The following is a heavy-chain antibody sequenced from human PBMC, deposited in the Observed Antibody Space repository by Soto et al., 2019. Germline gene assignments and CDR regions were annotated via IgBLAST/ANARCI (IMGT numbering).Heavy chain of an antibody. Sequence: QVQLVQSGAEVKKPGASVKVSCTGSGYTFRSYDIHWVRQATGQGLEWMGWVNPNTGNTGYAQKFQGRVTMTRDMSKSSAYMEVNSLTSEDTAIYCGARAYGAGSFDFWGQGTLVSVSS. J-gene: IGHJ5*01. CDR3: ARAYGAGSFDF. V-gene: IGHV1-8*01. CDR1: GYTFRSYD. CDR2: VNPNTGNT. D-gene: IGHD3-10*01.